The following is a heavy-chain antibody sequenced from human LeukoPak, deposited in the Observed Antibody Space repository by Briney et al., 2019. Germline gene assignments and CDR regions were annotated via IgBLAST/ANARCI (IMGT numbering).Heavy chain of an antibody. Sequence: GASVKVSCKASGYTFTGYYMHWVRQAPGQGLEWMGWINPNSGGTNYAQKFQGRVTMTRDTSISTAYMELSRLRSDDTAVYYCARDATAAGTGFDYWGQGTLVTVSS. CDR2: INPNSGGT. V-gene: IGHV1-2*02. CDR1: GYTFTGYY. D-gene: IGHD6-13*01. CDR3: ARDATAAGTGFDY. J-gene: IGHJ4*02.